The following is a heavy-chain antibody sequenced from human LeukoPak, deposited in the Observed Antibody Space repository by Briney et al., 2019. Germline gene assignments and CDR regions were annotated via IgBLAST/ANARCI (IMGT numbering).Heavy chain of an antibody. Sequence: SETLSLTCTVSGGAISSSSYYWGWIRQPPGKGLEWIGSIYYSGSTYYNPSLKSRVTISVDTSKNQFSLKLSSVTAADTAVYYCARVTYDSSGYYYAYYYYYMDVWGKGTTVTVSS. J-gene: IGHJ6*03. CDR3: ARVTYDSSGYYYAYYYYYMDV. D-gene: IGHD3-22*01. CDR2: IYYSGST. CDR1: GGAISSSSYY. V-gene: IGHV4-39*07.